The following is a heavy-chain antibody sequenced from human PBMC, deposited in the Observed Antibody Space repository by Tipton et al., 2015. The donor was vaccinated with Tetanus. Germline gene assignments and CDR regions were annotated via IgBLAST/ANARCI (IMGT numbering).Heavy chain of an antibody. Sequence: SLRLSCEASGFTFSSHWMSWVRQAPGKGLEWLAVIWYDGSDRFYADSVKGRFTISRDNSRNTLALQMTSLRVDDTGVYFCARDDFIRDSADTWGQGTLVVVSS. J-gene: IGHJ5*02. CDR1: GFTFSSHW. D-gene: IGHD2-21*01. V-gene: IGHV3-33*08. CDR3: ARDDFIRDSADT. CDR2: IWYDGSDR.